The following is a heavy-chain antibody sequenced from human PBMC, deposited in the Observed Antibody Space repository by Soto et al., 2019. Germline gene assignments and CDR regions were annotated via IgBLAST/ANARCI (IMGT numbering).Heavy chain of an antibody. J-gene: IGHJ6*02. Sequence: ASVKVSCKASGGTFSSYAISWVRQAPGQGLEWMGGIIPIFGTANYAQKFQGRVTITADESTSTAYMELSSLRSEDTAVYYCARDRVVVIIPSSNYYYGMDVWGQGTTVTVSS. CDR1: GGTFSSYA. D-gene: IGHD3-22*01. CDR2: IIPIFGTA. V-gene: IGHV1-69*13. CDR3: ARDRVVVIIPSSNYYYGMDV.